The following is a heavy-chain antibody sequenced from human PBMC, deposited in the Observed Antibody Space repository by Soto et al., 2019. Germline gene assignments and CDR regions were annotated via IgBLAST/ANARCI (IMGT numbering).Heavy chain of an antibody. D-gene: IGHD3-10*01. J-gene: IGHJ4*02. Sequence: EVQLVESGGGLVQPGGSLRLSCAASGFTFDDYAIHCVRQIPGKGLEWVSGISWNGDATGYADSVKGRFTISRDNAKNSLYLQMDSLKTEDTAMYYCANLPLYGSGFDCWGQGTLVTVSS. CDR1: GFTFDDYA. V-gene: IGHV3-9*01. CDR2: ISWNGDAT. CDR3: ANLPLYGSGFDC.